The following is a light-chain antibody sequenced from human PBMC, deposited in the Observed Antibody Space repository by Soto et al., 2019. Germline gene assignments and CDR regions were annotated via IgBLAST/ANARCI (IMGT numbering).Light chain of an antibody. CDR3: QQYNKT. CDR1: QSISSW. Sequence: DIQMTQSPYTLSASVGDGVTITCRASQSISSWLAWYQQKPGKAPKLLIYDASSLESGVPSRFSGSGSGTEFTLTISSLQPDDFATYYCQQYNKTFGPGTKVDIK. J-gene: IGKJ3*01. CDR2: DAS. V-gene: IGKV1-5*01.